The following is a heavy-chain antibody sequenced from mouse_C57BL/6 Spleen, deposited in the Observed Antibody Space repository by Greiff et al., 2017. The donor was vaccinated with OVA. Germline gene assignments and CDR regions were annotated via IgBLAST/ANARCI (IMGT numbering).Heavy chain of an antibody. Sequence: VKLMESGAELVKPGASVKLSCKASGYTFTEYTIHWVKQRSGPGLEWIGWFYPGSGSIKYNEKFKDKATLTADKSSSTVYMELSRLTSEDSAVYFCARHGSPITTVVATDYAMDYWGQGTSVTVSS. D-gene: IGHD1-1*01. J-gene: IGHJ4*01. CDR1: GYTFTEYT. V-gene: IGHV1-62-2*01. CDR3: ARHGSPITTVVATDYAMDY. CDR2: FYPGSGSI.